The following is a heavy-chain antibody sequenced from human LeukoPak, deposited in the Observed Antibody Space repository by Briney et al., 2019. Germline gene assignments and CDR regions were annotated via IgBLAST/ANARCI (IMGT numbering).Heavy chain of an antibody. CDR2: IESKSDGGTT. CDR1: GFSFSDAW. CDR3: ATDGAGRLGRGAPPYYFDY. D-gene: IGHD1-26*01. V-gene: IGHV3-15*04. J-gene: IGHJ4*02. Sequence: GGSLQLSCAASGFSFSDAWMYWVRQAPGKGLECIGRIESKSDGGTTDSAAPVKGRFIISRDDSKNTLFLQMNSLKTDDTAVYYCATDGAGRLGRGAPPYYFDYWGQGSLVTVSS.